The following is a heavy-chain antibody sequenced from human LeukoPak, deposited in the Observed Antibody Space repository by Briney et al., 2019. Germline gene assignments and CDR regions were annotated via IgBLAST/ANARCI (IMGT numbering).Heavy chain of an antibody. J-gene: IGHJ4*02. V-gene: IGHV4-34*01. CDR2: INHSGST. CDR3: ARGNLEGATRY. CDR1: GGSFSGYY. Sequence: SETLSLTCAVYGGSFSGYYWSWIRQPPGKGLEWIGEINHSGSTNYNPSLKSRVTISVDTSKNQFSLKLSSVTAADTAVYYCARGNLEGATRYWGQGTLVTVSS. D-gene: IGHD1-26*01.